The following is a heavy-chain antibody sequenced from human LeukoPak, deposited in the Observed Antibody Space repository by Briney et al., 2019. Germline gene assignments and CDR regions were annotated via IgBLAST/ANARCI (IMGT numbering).Heavy chain of an antibody. D-gene: IGHD2-8*02. CDR3: TRVQAGRSGLMDV. CDR1: GFTFSRYW. V-gene: IGHV3-74*01. Sequence: GGSLRLYCAASGFTFSRYWMHWLRQAPGKGLVWVSRIGPDGTGITYADSVKGRFTISRDIAKNTVYLQMNSLRAEDAALYYCTRVQAGRSGLMDVWGRGTTVTVSS. J-gene: IGHJ6*02. CDR2: IGPDGTGI.